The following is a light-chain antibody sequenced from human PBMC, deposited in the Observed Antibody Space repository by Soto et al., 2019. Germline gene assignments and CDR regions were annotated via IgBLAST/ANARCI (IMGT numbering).Light chain of an antibody. J-gene: IGKJ1*01. V-gene: IGKV3-15*01. CDR1: QSVTSN. CDR2: DSS. CDR3: QQYKNWPRT. Sequence: EIVMTQSPDTLSVSPGEGATLSCRASQSVTSNLAWYQQRPGQASRLLIYDSSNRATGVASRFSGSGSGTDFIPTISSLQSEDYAVYYCQQYKNWPRTFGQGTKVDSK.